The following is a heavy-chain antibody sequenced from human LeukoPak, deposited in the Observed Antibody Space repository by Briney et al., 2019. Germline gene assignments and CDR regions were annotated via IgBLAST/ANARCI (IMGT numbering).Heavy chain of an antibody. CDR3: AKDIELFMS. CDR1: GFTFKNFA. CDR2: LSHGGTRT. Sequence: PGGSLRHSCAASGFTFKNFAMSWVRQAPGKGLEWVSGLSHGGTRTFYAASVKGRFTISRDDSNSTLFLQMDNLRVEDTATYYCAKDIELFMSWGQGTLVIVSS. J-gene: IGHJ5*02. D-gene: IGHD1-26*01. V-gene: IGHV3-23*01.